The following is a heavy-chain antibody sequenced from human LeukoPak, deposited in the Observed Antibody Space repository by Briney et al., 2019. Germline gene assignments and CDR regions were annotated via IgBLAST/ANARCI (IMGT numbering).Heavy chain of an antibody. Sequence: SETLSLTCAVSGGSISSGGYSWSWIRQPPGKGLEWIGYIYHSGSTYYNPSLKSRVTISVDRSKNQFSLRLSSVTAADTAVYYCARGRSNYYGMDVWGQGTTVTVS. CDR1: GGSISSGGYS. CDR3: ARGRSNYYGMDV. J-gene: IGHJ6*02. D-gene: IGHD1-26*01. CDR2: IYHSGST. V-gene: IGHV4-30-2*01.